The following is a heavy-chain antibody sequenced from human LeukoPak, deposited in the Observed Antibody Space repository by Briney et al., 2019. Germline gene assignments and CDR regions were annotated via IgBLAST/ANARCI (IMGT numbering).Heavy chain of an antibody. J-gene: IGHJ4*02. CDR1: SGSINNHY. V-gene: IGHV4-59*11. CDR3: ARDQIGYGLDY. CDR2: IYNSWNS. D-gene: IGHD5-18*01. Sequence: SETLSLTCIVSSGSINNHYWGWIRQPPGKGLEWIGYIYNSWNSNYNPSLQSRVTISMDASRKQFSLNLTSVTAADTAVYYCARDQIGYGLDYWGQGTLVTVSS.